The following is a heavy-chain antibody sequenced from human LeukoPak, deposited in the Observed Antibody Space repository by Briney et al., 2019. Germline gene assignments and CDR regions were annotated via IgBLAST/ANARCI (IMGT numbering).Heavy chain of an antibody. J-gene: IGHJ4*02. CDR2: ISSSGSTI. D-gene: IGHD3-22*01. V-gene: IGHV3-48*04. CDR1: GFTFSSYS. CDR3: ARRGRYDSSGYYDY. Sequence: GGSLRLSCSASGFTFSSYSMNWVRQAPGKGLEWVTYISSSGSTIYYADSVKGRFTISRDNAKNSLYLQMNSLRAEDTAVYYCARRGRYDSSGYYDYWGQGTLVTVSS.